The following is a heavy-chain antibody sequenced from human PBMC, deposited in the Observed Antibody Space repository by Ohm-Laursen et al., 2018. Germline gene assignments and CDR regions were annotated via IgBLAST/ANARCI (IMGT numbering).Heavy chain of an antibody. CDR1: GFTFSDHY. CDR2: ITGSGGST. D-gene: IGHD5-18*01. CDR3: ARSGYSFGYGSQELQQIDY. V-gene: IGHV3-23*01. J-gene: IGHJ4*02. Sequence: GSLRLSCSASGFTFSDHYMDWVRQAPGKGLEWVSAITGSGGSTYYADSVKGRFTISKDNSKNTLFLQMNSLRAEDTAVYYCARSGYSFGYGSQELQQIDYWGQGTLVTVSS.